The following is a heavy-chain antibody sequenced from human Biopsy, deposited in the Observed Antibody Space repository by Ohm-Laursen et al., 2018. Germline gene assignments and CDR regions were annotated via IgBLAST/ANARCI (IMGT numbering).Heavy chain of an antibody. D-gene: IGHD3-22*01. J-gene: IGHJ4*02. CDR2: INPNNDNT. V-gene: IGHV1-46*01. Sequence: GASVKVSCKVSGYTFTSYYLHWVRQAPGQGLEWMGRINPNNDNTAYAQKFQGRITMTKDTSTSTVYMDLSSLTFDDSAVYYCARGPRGLVVITTTALYFDYWGQGNLVTVSS. CDR3: ARGPRGLVVITTTALYFDY. CDR1: GYTFTSYY.